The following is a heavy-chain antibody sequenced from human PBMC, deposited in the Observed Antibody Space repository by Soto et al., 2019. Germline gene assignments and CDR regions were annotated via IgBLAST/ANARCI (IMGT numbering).Heavy chain of an antibody. CDR2: ISGSGGST. CDR1: GFTFSSYA. Sequence: GSLRLSCEASGFTFSSYAMSWVRQAPGKGLEWVSAISGSGGSTYYADSVKGRFTISRDNSKNTLYLQMNSLRAEDTAVYYCANGGNYDFWSGYYSPYKYYGMDVWGQGTKVTVSS. V-gene: IGHV3-23*01. D-gene: IGHD3-3*01. J-gene: IGHJ6*02. CDR3: ANGGNYDFWSGYYSPYKYYGMDV.